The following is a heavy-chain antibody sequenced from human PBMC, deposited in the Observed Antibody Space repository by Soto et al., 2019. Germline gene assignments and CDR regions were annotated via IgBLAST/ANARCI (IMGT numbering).Heavy chain of an antibody. J-gene: IGHJ5*02. CDR2: INHSGST. CDR3: ARARLRLGELT. V-gene: IGHV4-34*01. Sequence: SEALSLTCAVYGGSFNGYYWSWIRQPPGKGLEWIGEINHSGSTNYNPPLKSRVTISVDTSKNQFSLKLSSVTAADTAVYYCARARLRLGELTWGQGTLVT. D-gene: IGHD3-16*01. CDR1: GGSFNGYY.